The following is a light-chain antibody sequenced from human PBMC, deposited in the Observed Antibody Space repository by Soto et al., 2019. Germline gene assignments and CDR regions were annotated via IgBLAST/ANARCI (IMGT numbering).Light chain of an antibody. J-gene: IGKJ2*01. CDR2: DVS. V-gene: IGKV1-5*01. CDR1: SSSKW. Sequence: DIQMTQSPSTLAASVGDTVTMTCRSSSKWLAWYQKKPGKAPKLLIYDVSNLERGVPPRFSGSTSGAESTLTITGLQPDDLGTYYCQHTTDFTFGQGDQGGYQ. CDR3: QHTTDFT.